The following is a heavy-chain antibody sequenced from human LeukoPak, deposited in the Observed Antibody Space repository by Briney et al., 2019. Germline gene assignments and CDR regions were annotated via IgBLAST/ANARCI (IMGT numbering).Heavy chain of an antibody. CDR1: GFTFSSYG. D-gene: IGHD4-17*01. V-gene: IGHV3-33*01. Sequence: GRSLRLSCAASGFTFSSYGMHWVRQAPGKGLEWVAVIWYDGSNKYYADSVKGRFTISRDNSKNTLYLQMNSLRAEDTAVYYCARDTVIGSGGRWTNNRFDPWGQGTLVTVSS. CDR3: ARDTVIGSGGRWTNNRFDP. CDR2: IWYDGSNK. J-gene: IGHJ5*02.